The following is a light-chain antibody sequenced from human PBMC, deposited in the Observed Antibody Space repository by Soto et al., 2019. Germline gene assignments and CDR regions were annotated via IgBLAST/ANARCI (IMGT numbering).Light chain of an antibody. Sequence: EIVLTQSPATLSLSPGERATLSCRASQSVSSYLAWYQQKPGQAPRLLIYDASNRATGIPARFSDSGSGTDFNLPISSLEPEDFAVYYRPQRSNWTPISFGQGTRLEIK. CDR2: DAS. CDR3: PQRSNWTPIS. J-gene: IGKJ5*01. V-gene: IGKV3-11*01. CDR1: QSVSSY.